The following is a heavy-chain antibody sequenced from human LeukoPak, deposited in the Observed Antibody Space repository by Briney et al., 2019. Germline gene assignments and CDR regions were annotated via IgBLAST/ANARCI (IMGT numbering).Heavy chain of an antibody. Sequence: VASVKVSCKTSGYTFTNYGITWVRQAPGQGLEWMGWISTYNGNTNYAQSLQGRVTLTTDTSTTTAYMELKTLRSDDTAVYYCARVGVHFSSGGSPEDYWGQGTLVTASS. CDR2: ISTYNGNT. CDR1: GYTFTNYG. V-gene: IGHV1-18*01. CDR3: ARVGVHFSSGGSPEDY. J-gene: IGHJ4*02. D-gene: IGHD2-15*01.